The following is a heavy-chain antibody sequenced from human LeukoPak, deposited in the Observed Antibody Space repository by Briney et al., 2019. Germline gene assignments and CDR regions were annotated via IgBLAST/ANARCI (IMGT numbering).Heavy chain of an antibody. J-gene: IGHJ6*03. CDR2: IIPIFGTT. CDR1: GGTFSNDG. D-gene: IGHD5-24*01. V-gene: IGHV1-69*05. Sequence: SVKVSCKASGGTFSNDGISWVRQAPGQGLEWMGGIIPIFGTTKYAQKFRGRVTITRDDSTSTAYMELSSLRSDDTAVYYCARMPTNMYYYFYMDVWGKGTTVTVSS. CDR3: ARMPTNMYYYFYMDV.